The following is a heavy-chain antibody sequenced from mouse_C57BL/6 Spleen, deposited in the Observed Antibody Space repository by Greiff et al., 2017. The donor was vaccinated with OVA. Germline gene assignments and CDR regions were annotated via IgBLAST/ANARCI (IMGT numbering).Heavy chain of an antibody. CDR1: GYTFTSYW. Sequence: QVQLQQPGAELVRPGSSVKLSCKASGYTFTSYWLDWVKQRPGQGLEWIGNIYPSDSETHYNQKFKDKATLTVDKSSSTAYMQLSSLTSEDSAVYYCARVGEGFDYWGQGTTLTVSS. CDR2: IYPSDSET. V-gene: IGHV1-61*01. CDR3: ARVGEGFDY. J-gene: IGHJ2*01.